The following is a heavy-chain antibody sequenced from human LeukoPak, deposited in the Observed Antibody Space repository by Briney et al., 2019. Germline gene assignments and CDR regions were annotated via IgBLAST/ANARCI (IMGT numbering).Heavy chain of an antibody. V-gene: IGHV4-34*01. D-gene: IGHD6-19*01. Sequence: SETLSLTCAVYGGSFSGYYWSWIRQPPGKGLERIGEINHSGSTNYNPSLKSRVTISVDTSKNQFSLKLSSVTAADTAVYYCARGHSSGWYRNYYYYYYMDVWGKGTTVTVSS. CDR3: ARGHSSGWYRNYYYYYYMDV. CDR2: INHSGST. J-gene: IGHJ6*03. CDR1: GGSFSGYY.